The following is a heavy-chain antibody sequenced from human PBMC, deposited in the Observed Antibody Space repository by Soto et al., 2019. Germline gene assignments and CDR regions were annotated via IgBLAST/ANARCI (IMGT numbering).Heavy chain of an antibody. D-gene: IGHD5-18*01. CDR3: ARGYTAMVTGIDY. Sequence: GGSLRLSCAASGFTFSSYSMNWVRQAPGKGLEWVSSISSSSYIYYADSVKGRFTISRDNAKNSLYLQMNSLRAEDTAVYYCARGYTAMVTGIDYWGQGTLVTVSS. CDR2: ISSSSYI. CDR1: GFTFSSYS. J-gene: IGHJ4*02. V-gene: IGHV3-21*01.